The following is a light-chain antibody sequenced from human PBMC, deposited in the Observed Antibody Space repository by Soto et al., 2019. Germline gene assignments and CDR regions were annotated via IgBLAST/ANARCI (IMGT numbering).Light chain of an antibody. Sequence: ETVLTQSPGTLSFAAGDRATLSFRASQSVTGSSLAWYQQKPGQAPRLLISDASTRASGIPDRFSGSGSGTDFTLTISRLEPEDFAVYYCQQYGTAPRTFGQGTKVDIK. V-gene: IGKV3-20*01. CDR2: DAS. CDR1: QSVTGSS. CDR3: QQYGTAPRT. J-gene: IGKJ1*01.